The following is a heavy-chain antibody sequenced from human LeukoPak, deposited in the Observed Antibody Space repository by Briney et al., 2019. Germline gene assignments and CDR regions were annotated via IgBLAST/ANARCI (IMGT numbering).Heavy chain of an antibody. J-gene: IGHJ4*02. Sequence: ASVKVSCTASGYTFTSYYMHWVRQAPGQGLEWMGIINPSGGSTSYAQKFQGRVTMTRDTSTSTVYMELSSLRSEDTAVYYCASRRYSTATASNDVSQSVDYWGQGTLVTVSS. CDR2: INPSGGST. D-gene: IGHD2-8*01. V-gene: IGHV1-46*01. CDR1: GYTFTSYY. CDR3: ASRRYSTATASNDVSQSVDY.